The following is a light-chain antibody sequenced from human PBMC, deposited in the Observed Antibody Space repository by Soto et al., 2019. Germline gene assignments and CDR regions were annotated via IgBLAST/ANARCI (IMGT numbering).Light chain of an antibody. Sequence: DIQMTQSPSSLSASVGDSVTITCRASQSISSYFNWYQQKPGKAPDLLIYGASTLQSVVPSRFSGSGSGTDFTLTISSLQPEDFATYYCQQSYITPRTSGQGTKVEIK. V-gene: IGKV1-39*01. CDR3: QQSYITPRT. CDR1: QSISSY. CDR2: GAS. J-gene: IGKJ1*01.